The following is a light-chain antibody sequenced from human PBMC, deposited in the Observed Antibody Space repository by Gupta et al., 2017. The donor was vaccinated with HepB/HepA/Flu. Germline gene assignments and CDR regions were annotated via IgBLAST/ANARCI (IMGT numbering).Light chain of an antibody. V-gene: IGLV2-14*01. CDR3: SSYTSSSTLL. CDR2: DVS. Sequence: QSALTQPASVSGSPGQSITISCTGTSSDVGGYNYVSWYQQHPGKAPKLRIYDVSNRPSGVSNRFSGSKSGNTDSLTISGLQAEDEAYYDCSSYTSSSTLLFGGGTKLTVL. CDR1: SSDVGGYNY. J-gene: IGLJ2*01.